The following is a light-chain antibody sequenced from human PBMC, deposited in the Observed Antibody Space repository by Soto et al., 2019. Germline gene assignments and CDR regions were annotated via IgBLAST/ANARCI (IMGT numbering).Light chain of an antibody. J-gene: IGKJ5*01. V-gene: IGKV3D-20*02. CDR2: DAS. CDR1: QSINNNY. CDR3: HQRYDWPIT. Sequence: EIVLTQSPATLSVSPGESATLSCRSSQSINNNYLAWYQQKPGQAPRLLIYDASRRATGIPARFSGSGSGTDFTLTISRLAPEDFAVYYCHQRYDWPITFGQGTRLEIK.